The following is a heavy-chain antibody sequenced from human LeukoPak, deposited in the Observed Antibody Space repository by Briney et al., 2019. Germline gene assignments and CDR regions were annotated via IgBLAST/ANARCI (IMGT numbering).Heavy chain of an antibody. J-gene: IGHJ3*02. CDR2: IKRKTDGGTT. D-gene: IGHD4-17*01. Sequence: GGSLRLSCAASGFPFGKAWMSWVRQAPGKGLEWVGLIKRKTDGGTTDYAAPMKGRFTISRDDSKNTLYLRVNSLKTEDTAVYYCATGDYGAFDIWGQGTMVTVSS. CDR3: ATGDYGAFDI. CDR1: GFPFGKAW. V-gene: IGHV3-15*01.